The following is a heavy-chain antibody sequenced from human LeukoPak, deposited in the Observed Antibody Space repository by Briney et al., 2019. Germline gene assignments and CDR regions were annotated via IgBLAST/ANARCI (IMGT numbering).Heavy chain of an antibody. V-gene: IGHV3-23*01. CDR2: IYNSGAKV. J-gene: IGHJ4*02. D-gene: IGHD6-19*01. CDR3: AKDVAPDSGWDLDY. Sequence: GGSLRLSCAVSGLTFSTYSMTWVRQGPGKGLEWVSSIYNSGAKVFYADSVKGRFTISRDNSKNMLYLQMNSLRVEDTAVYYCAKDVAPDSGWDLDYWGQGTLVTVSS. CDR1: GLTFSTYS.